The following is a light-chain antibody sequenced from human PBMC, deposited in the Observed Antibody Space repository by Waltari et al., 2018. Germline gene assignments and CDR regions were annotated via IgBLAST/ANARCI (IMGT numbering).Light chain of an antibody. CDR1: QGISSY. CDR2: AAS. V-gene: IGKV1-9*01. CDR3: QQLNSYPLIT. J-gene: IGKJ5*01. Sequence: CLASQGISSYLARYQQKPGKAPKLLIYAASTLQSGVPSRFSGSGSGTDFTLTISSLQPEDFATYYCQQLNSYPLITFGQGTRLEIK.